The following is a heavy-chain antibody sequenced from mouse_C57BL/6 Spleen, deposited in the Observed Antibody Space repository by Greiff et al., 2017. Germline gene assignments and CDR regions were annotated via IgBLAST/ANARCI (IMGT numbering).Heavy chain of an antibody. CDR1: GYSITSGYY. D-gene: IGHD1-1*01. V-gene: IGHV3-6*01. Sequence: ESGPGLVKPSQSLSLTCSVTGYSITSGYYWNWIRQFPGNKLEWMGYISYDGSNNYNPSLKNRISITRDTSKNQFFLKLNSVTTEDTATYYCARDLDYYGSSWYFDVWGTGTTVTVSS. CDR3: ARDLDYYGSSWYFDV. CDR2: ISYDGSN. J-gene: IGHJ1*03.